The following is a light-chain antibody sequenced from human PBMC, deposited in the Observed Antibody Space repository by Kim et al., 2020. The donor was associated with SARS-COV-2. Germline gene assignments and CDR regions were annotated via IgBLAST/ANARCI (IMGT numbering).Light chain of an antibody. CDR1: SSDVGSYNY. Sequence: QSALTQPRSVSGSPGQSVTISCTGTSSDVGSYNYVSWYQQHPGKAPKLIIYDVTKRPSGVPDRFSGSKSGNTASLTISGLQAEDEADYYCCSYAGSEVFGGGTKLTVL. CDR2: DVT. J-gene: IGLJ2*01. V-gene: IGLV2-11*01. CDR3: CSYAGSEV.